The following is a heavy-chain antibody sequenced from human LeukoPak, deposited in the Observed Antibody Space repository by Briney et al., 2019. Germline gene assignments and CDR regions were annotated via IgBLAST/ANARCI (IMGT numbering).Heavy chain of an antibody. J-gene: IGHJ4*02. Sequence: PSETLSLTCTVSGGSIRSYYWSWIRQPPGKGLEWIGYIYYSGSTNYNPSLKSRVTISVDTSKNQFSLKLSSVTAADTAVYYCARVGGYSYGPSNYYFDYWGQGTLVTVSS. V-gene: IGHV4-59*01. CDR2: IYYSGST. CDR1: GGSIRSYY. CDR3: ARVGGYSYGPSNYYFDY. D-gene: IGHD5-18*01.